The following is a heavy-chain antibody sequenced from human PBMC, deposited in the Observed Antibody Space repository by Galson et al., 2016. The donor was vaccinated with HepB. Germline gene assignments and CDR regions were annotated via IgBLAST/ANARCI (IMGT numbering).Heavy chain of an antibody. V-gene: IGHV6-1*01. J-gene: IGHJ4*02. D-gene: IGHD3-22*01. Sequence: CAISGDSVSSKSAAWNWIRQSPSRGLEWLGRTYYRSKWYSYYAVSLKSRISINPDTSKNQFSLKLNSVTPEDTAVYYCARYAKSVDSSGSNLDYWGQGTLVTVSS. CDR1: GDSVSSKSAA. CDR2: TYYRSKWYS. CDR3: ARYAKSVDSSGSNLDY.